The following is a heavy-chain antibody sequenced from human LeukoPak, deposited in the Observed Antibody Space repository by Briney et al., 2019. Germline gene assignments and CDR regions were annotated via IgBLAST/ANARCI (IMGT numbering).Heavy chain of an antibody. D-gene: IGHD5-18*01. CDR2: IYHSGST. Sequence: PSETLSLSCAVSGGSISSSNWWSWVRQPPGKGLEWIGEIYHSGSTNYNPSLKSRVTISVDKSKNQFSLKLSSVTAADTAVYYCARATGGYSYGYGTENWGQGTLVTVSS. CDR1: GGSISSSNW. V-gene: IGHV4-4*02. J-gene: IGHJ4*02. CDR3: ARATGGYSYGYGTEN.